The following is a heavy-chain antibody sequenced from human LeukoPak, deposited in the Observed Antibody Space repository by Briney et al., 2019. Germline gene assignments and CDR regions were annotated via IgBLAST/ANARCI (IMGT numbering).Heavy chain of an antibody. CDR1: GGSISSYY. D-gene: IGHD4/OR15-4a*01. CDR3: ARHFVGAGSDAFDI. Sequence: SETLSLTCTVSGGSISSYYWSWIRQSSGKGLEWIGHIYYSGSTNYNPSLKSRVTISADTSKNQFSLKLSSVTAADTAVYYCARHFVGAGSDAFDIWGQGTMVTVS. J-gene: IGHJ3*02. CDR2: IYYSGST. V-gene: IGHV4-59*08.